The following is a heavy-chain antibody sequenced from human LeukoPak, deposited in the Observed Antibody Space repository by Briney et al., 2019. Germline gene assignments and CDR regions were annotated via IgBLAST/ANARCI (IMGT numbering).Heavy chain of an antibody. CDR3: ARERMTTVTRRALDY. Sequence: ASVKVSCKASGVTFSSYAISWVRQAPGQGLEWMGRIIPIFGIANYAQKFQGRVTITADKSTSTAYMELSSLRSEDTAVYYCARERMTTVTRRALDYWGQGTLVTVSS. CDR2: IIPIFGIA. V-gene: IGHV1-69*04. J-gene: IGHJ4*02. D-gene: IGHD4-17*01. CDR1: GVTFSSYA.